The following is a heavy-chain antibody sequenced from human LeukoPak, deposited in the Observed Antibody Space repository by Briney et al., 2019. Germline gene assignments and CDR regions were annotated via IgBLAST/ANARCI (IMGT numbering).Heavy chain of an antibody. J-gene: IGHJ4*02. Sequence: GGSLRLSCAVSGLSFRTYWMHWVRQAPGKGLVWVSRLHSDHGAVNYADSVQGRFTISRDNAKNILFLEMSSLSGEDTAMYYCAIEGGDGYKFYWGQGTLVTVSS. CDR2: LHSDHGAV. CDR1: GLSFRTYW. V-gene: IGHV3-74*01. CDR3: AIEGGDGYKFY. D-gene: IGHD5-24*01.